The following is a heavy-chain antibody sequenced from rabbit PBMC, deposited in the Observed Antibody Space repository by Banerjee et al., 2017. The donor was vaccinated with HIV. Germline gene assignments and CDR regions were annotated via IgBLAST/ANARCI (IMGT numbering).Heavy chain of an antibody. CDR3: ARDLAGVIGWNFGW. V-gene: IGHV1S45*01. D-gene: IGHD4-1*01. CDR2: INAVTGKA. CDR1: GSSLTDCYV. J-gene: IGHJ4*01. Sequence: QEQLESSGGGLVQPEGFLLLTYTASGSSLTDCYVMRCLRQAPGMGLEWIACINAVTGKAVYASWAKGRFTFSKTSSTTVTLQMTSLTAADTATYFCARDLAGVIGWNFGWWVPCTLVTVS.